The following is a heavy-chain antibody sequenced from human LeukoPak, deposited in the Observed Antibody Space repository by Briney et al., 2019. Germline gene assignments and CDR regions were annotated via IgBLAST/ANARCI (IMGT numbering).Heavy chain of an antibody. V-gene: IGHV3-21*01. CDR1: GFTFSSYS. CDR2: ISSSSSYI. Sequence: GGSLRLSCAASGFTFSSYSMDWVRQAPGKGLEWVSSISSSSSYIYYADSVKGRFTISRDNAKNSLYLQMNSLRAEDTAVYYCAQTPYCSGGSCYSTRTVWFDPWGQGTLVTVSS. CDR3: AQTPYCSGGSCYSTRTVWFDP. D-gene: IGHD2-15*01. J-gene: IGHJ5*02.